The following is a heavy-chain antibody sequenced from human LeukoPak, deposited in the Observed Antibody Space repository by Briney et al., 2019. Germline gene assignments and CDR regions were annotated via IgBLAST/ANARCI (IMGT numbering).Heavy chain of an antibody. CDR2: INPISGGT. CDR3: ARTWGLSSCAGDCLHDAFDI. Sequence: GASLSVSCKASGYTFTGYYIHWVRQAPGQGLEWMGWINPISGGTNYAQTFQGSVTISRDTTITTAYIELSRLISDDTAMYYCARTWGLSSCAGDCLHDAFDIWGQGTMVTVS. J-gene: IGHJ3*02. D-gene: IGHD2-21*02. CDR1: GYTFTGYY. V-gene: IGHV1-2*02.